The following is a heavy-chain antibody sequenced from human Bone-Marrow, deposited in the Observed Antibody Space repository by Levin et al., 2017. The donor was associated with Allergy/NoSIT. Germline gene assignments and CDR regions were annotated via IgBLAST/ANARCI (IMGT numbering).Heavy chain of an antibody. Sequence: SETLSLTCAVYGGSFSGYYWSWIRQPPGKGLEWIGEINHSGSTNYNPSLKSRVTISVDTSKNQFSLKLSSVTAADTAVYYCARGSGSYWPYPDYWGQGTLVTVSS. CDR2: INHSGST. V-gene: IGHV4-34*01. J-gene: IGHJ4*02. D-gene: IGHD1-26*01. CDR1: GGSFSGYY. CDR3: ARGSGSYWPYPDY.